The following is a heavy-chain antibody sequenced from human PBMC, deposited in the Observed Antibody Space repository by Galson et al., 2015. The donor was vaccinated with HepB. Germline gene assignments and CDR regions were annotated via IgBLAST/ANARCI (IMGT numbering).Heavy chain of an antibody. CDR2: ISYDGSNK. Sequence: SLRLSCAASGFTFSSYAMHWVRQAPGKGLEWVAVISYDGSNKYYADSVKGRFTISRDNSKNTLYLQMNSLRAEDTAVYYCARPIQLWLRVNAFDIWGQGTMVTVSS. V-gene: IGHV3-30-3*01. J-gene: IGHJ3*02. CDR1: GFTFSSYA. CDR3: ARPIQLWLRVNAFDI. D-gene: IGHD5-18*01.